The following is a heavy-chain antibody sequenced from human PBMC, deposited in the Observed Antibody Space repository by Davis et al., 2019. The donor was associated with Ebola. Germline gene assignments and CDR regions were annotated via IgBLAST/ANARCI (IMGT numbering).Heavy chain of an antibody. CDR3: ARDLNREWIVATTADKFDY. CDR1: GFTFSDYY. D-gene: IGHD5-12*01. J-gene: IGHJ4*02. V-gene: IGHV3-11*06. CDR2: ISSSSSYT. Sequence: GGSLRLSCAASGFTFSDYYMSWIRQAPGKGLEWVSYISSSSSYTNYADSVKGRFTISRDNAKNSLYLQMNSLRAEDTAVYYCARDLNREWIVATTADKFDYWGQGTLVTVSS.